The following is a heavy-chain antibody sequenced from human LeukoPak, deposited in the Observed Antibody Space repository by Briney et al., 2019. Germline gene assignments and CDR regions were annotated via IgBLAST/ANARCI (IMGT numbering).Heavy chain of an antibody. J-gene: IGHJ2*01. CDR3: AKNGPRSCSSTSCYADWYFDL. V-gene: IGHV3-23*01. D-gene: IGHD2-2*01. Sequence: GGSLRLSCAASGFTFSSYAMSWVRQAPGKGLEWVSVISGSGGSAYYADSVKGRFTISRDNSKNTLYLQMNSLRAEDTAVYYCAKNGPRSCSSTSCYADWYFDLWGRGTLVTVSS. CDR1: GFTFSSYA. CDR2: ISGSGGSA.